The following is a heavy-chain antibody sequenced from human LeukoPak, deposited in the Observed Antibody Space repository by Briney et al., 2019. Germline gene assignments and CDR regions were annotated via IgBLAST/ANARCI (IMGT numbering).Heavy chain of an antibody. CDR3: ARVGYSSSWYYYYYYMDV. J-gene: IGHJ6*03. CDR2: ISAYNGNT. D-gene: IGHD6-13*01. Sequence: ASVKVSCKASGYTFTSYGISWVRQAPGQGLEWMGWISAYNGNTNYAQKLQGRVTMTTDTSTSTAYMELRSLRSDDTAVYYCARVGYSSSWYYYYYYMDVWGEGTTVTVSS. CDR1: GYTFTSYG. V-gene: IGHV1-18*01.